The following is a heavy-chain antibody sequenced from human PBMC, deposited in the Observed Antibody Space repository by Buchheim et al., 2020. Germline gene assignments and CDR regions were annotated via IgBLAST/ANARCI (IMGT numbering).Heavy chain of an antibody. Sequence: QVQLVQSGAEVKKPGSSVKVSCKASGGTFSSYTISWVRQAPGQGLEWMGRIIPILGIANYAQQFQGRVTITAAKSTSTAYMELSSLRSEDTAVYYCVGSLYSSSWYSSDYFDYWGQGTL. CDR2: IIPILGIA. J-gene: IGHJ4*02. CDR1: GGTFSSYT. V-gene: IGHV1-69*02. CDR3: VGSLYSSSWYSSDYFDY. D-gene: IGHD6-13*01.